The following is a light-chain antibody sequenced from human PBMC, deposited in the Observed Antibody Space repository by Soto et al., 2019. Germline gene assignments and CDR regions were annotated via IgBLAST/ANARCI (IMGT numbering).Light chain of an antibody. CDR1: QRLTSSY. V-gene: IGKV3-20*01. J-gene: IGKJ1*01. CDR3: QQSVGSRT. CDR2: GVS. Sequence: EIVLTQSPGTLSLSPGERATLSCRASQRLTSSYLAWFQQKPGQAPRLLIYGVSSRATGIPDRFSGSGSGTDFTLTITRLEPEDFAVYYCQQSVGSRTFGQGTKVELK.